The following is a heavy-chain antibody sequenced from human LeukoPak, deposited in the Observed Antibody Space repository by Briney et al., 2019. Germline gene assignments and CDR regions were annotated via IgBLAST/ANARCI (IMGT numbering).Heavy chain of an antibody. CDR3: ARHLGGGIYFDY. D-gene: IGHD3-16*01. CDR2: IYYSGTT. Sequence: SETLSLTCTVSGASITGHYWSWIRQPPGKGLEWIGFIYYSGTTNYNPSLKSRVTVSVDTSKNQFSLTLSSVTAADTAVYYCARHLGGGIYFDYWGQGTLVTVSS. CDR1: GASITGHY. J-gene: IGHJ4*02. V-gene: IGHV4-59*08.